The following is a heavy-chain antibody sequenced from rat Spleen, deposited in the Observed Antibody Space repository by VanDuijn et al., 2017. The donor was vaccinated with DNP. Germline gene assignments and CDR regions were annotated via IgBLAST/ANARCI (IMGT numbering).Heavy chain of an antibody. CDR3: TTALGDY. CDR2: ISYDGGST. V-gene: IGHV5-20*01. J-gene: IGHJ2*01. Sequence: EVQLVESDGGLVQPGRSLKVSCAASGFTFSDSYMAWVRQAPTKGLEWVASISYDGGSTYYRDSVKGRFTISRDNAKSSLYLQMDSLRSEDTATYYCTTALGDYWGQGVMVTVSS. CDR1: GFTFSDSY. D-gene: IGHD5-1*01.